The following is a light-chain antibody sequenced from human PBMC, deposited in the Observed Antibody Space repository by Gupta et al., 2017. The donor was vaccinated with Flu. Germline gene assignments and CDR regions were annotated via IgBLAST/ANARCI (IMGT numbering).Light chain of an antibody. CDR3: QQYNVYPKT. J-gene: IGKJ1*01. Sequence: DIQMTQSPSTLAASVGDSVTPTCRASQNVNSWLAWYQQRPGKAPTLLIYQASTLHTGVSSRFSGSGSGTEFTLTISSLQADDVGTYFCQQYNVYPKTFGQGTKVEIK. CDR1: QNVNSW. V-gene: IGKV1-5*03. CDR2: QAS.